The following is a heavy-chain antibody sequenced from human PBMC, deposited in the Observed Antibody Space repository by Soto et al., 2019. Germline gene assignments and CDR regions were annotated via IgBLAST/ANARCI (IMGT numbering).Heavy chain of an antibody. CDR2: INHSGST. Sequence: SETLSLTCAVSGGSITGSSWWSWIRQSPGKGLEWIGEINHSGSTNYNPSLKSRVTISVDTPKNQFSLELSSVTAADTAVYSCARHPGYCSGSSCYGYYTMDVWGQGTTVTVS. V-gene: IGHV4-4*02. J-gene: IGHJ6*02. CDR3: ARHPGYCSGSSCYGYYTMDV. CDR1: GGSITGSSW. D-gene: IGHD2-2*01.